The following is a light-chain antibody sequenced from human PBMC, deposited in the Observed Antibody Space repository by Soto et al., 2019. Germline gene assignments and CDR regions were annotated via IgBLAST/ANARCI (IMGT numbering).Light chain of an antibody. CDR2: EVI. J-gene: IGLJ2*01. Sequence: QSALPQPPSASGSPGQSVTISCTGSRTDIGDSNYVSWYQQHPRKAPKLIISEVINRPSGVPDRFSASKSGNTASLTISGLQAEDEADYYCASKAGSSRHVVFGGGTKLTVL. CDR1: RTDIGDSNY. V-gene: IGLV2-8*01. CDR3: ASKAGSSRHVV.